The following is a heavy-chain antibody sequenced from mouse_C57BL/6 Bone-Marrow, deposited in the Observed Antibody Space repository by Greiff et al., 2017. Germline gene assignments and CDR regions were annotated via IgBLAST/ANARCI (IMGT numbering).Heavy chain of an antibody. CDR1: GYSFTSYY. CDR2: IYPGSGNT. D-gene: IGHD2-2*01. J-gene: IGHJ2*01. CDR3: AREGDGYDWYFDY. Sequence: QVQLKESGPELVKPGASVKISCKASGYSFTSYYIHWVKQRPGQGLEWIGWIYPGSGNTKYNEKFKGKATLTADTSSSTAYMQLSSLTSEDSAVYYCAREGDGYDWYFDYWGQGTTLTVSS. V-gene: IGHV1-66*01.